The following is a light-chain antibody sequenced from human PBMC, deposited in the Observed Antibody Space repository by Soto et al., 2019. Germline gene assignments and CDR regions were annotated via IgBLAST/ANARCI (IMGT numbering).Light chain of an antibody. J-gene: IGLJ2*01. Sequence: NFMLTQPHSVSESPGKTVTISCTRSSGSIASNYVQWYQHRPGSAPTTVIYEDNQRPSGVPDRFSGSIDSSSNSASLTISGLKTEDEADYYCQSYDSSIPVVFGGGTKVTVL. CDR3: QSYDSSIPVV. CDR2: EDN. CDR1: SGSIASNY. V-gene: IGLV6-57*03.